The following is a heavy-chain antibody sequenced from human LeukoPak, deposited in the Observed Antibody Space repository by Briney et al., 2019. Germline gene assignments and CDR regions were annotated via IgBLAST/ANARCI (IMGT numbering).Heavy chain of an antibody. CDR3: ARGDPTVTTKQNFDY. CDR1: GFSFSNYD. V-gene: IGHV3-33*01. D-gene: IGHD4-17*01. Sequence: GGSLRLSCAASGFSFSNYDVHWVRQAPGKGLEWVAVIWYDGSNKYYADSVKGRFTISRDNSKSTLYLQMNSLRVEDTAVYYCARGDPTVTTKQNFDYWGQGTLVTVSS. CDR2: IWYDGSNK. J-gene: IGHJ4*02.